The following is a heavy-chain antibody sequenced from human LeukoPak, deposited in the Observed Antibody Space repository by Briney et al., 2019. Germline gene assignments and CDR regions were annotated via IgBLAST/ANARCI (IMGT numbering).Heavy chain of an antibody. D-gene: IGHD6-13*01. J-gene: IGHJ4*02. V-gene: IGHV3-23*01. Sequence: GGSLRLSCAASGLTFSDYSMTWVRQAPGKGLFWVSGISAGGGSTYYADSVKGRFSISRDNSKNTLYLQMNSLRAEDTAVYYCARVDSSSWYMVDYWGQGTLVTVSS. CDR1: GLTFSDYS. CDR2: ISAGGGST. CDR3: ARVDSSSWYMVDY.